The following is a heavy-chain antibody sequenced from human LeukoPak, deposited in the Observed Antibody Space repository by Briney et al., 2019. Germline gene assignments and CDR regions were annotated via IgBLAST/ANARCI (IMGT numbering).Heavy chain of an antibody. Sequence: GGSLRLSCAASGFTFSDYYMSWIRQAPGKGLEWVSYISSSGSTIYYADSVKGRFTISKDNAKNSLYLQMNSLRAEDTAVYYCARDKLWYYDILTGYYGYYYYYGMDVWGQGTTVTVSS. D-gene: IGHD3-9*01. J-gene: IGHJ6*02. CDR2: ISSSGSTI. V-gene: IGHV3-11*01. CDR3: ARDKLWYYDILTGYYGYYYYYGMDV. CDR1: GFTFSDYY.